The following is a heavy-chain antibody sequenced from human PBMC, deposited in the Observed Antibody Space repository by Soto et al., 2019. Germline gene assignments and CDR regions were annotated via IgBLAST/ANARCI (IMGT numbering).Heavy chain of an antibody. V-gene: IGHV1-69*01. CDR2: IVPIYRTA. CDR3: VRDSGAKLSSS. D-gene: IGHD6-13*01. J-gene: IGHJ4*02. Sequence: QVQLVQSGAEVKKPGSSVKVSCKASGGTFSSYRINWVRQAPGQGLEWAGGIVPIYRTADYAQKFQGRVTITEDESARPSYMELRSLKSQDTAVYYCVRDSGAKLSSSWGQGPLVTVSS. CDR1: GGTFSSYR.